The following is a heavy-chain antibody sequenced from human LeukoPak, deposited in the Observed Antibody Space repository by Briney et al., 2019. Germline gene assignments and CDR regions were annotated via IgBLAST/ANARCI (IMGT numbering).Heavy chain of an antibody. CDR2: VNLQGST. J-gene: IGHJ4*02. CDR3: AREGGPYRPLDY. V-gene: IGHV4-31*03. CDR1: GGSISSGGYY. Sequence: PSETLSLTCTVSGGSISSGGYYWSWIRQHPGQGLEWIGEVNLQGSTNYSPSLMGRVAISVDKSENHVSLQLTSVTAADTAVYYCAREGGPYRPLDYSGPGTLVTVSS.